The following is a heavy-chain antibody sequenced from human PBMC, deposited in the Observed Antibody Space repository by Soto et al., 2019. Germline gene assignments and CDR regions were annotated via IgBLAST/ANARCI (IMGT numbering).Heavy chain of an antibody. CDR3: AIHYYDSSGYNHGDD. CDR2: IYPGDSDT. V-gene: IGHV5-51*01. J-gene: IGHJ4*02. D-gene: IGHD3-22*01. Sequence: GESLKISCKGSGYSFTSYWIGWVRQMPGKGLEWMGIIYPGDSDTRYSPSFQGQVTISADKSISTAYLQWSSLKASDTAMYYCAIHYYDSSGYNHGDDWGQGALVTVSS. CDR1: GYSFTSYW.